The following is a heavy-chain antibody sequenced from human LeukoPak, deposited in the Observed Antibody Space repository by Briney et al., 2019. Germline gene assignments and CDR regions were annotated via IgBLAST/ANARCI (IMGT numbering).Heavy chain of an antibody. V-gene: IGHV4-34*01. D-gene: IGHD6-13*01. CDR3: ARASIAAAGNWFDP. Sequence: SETLSLTCAVYGGSFSGYYWSWIRQPPGKGLEWIGEINHSGSTNYNPSLKSRVTISVDTSKNQFSLKLGSVTAADTAVYYCARASIAAAGNWFDPWGQGTLVTVSS. J-gene: IGHJ5*02. CDR2: INHSGST. CDR1: GGSFSGYY.